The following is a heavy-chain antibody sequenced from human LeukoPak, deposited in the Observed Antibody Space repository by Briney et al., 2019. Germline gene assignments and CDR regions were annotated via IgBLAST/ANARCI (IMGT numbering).Heavy chain of an antibody. CDR1: GYSFTNFD. CDR3: ARGPQWRGDYYYMDV. Sequence: ASVKVSCKASGYSFTNFDINWVRPATGQGLAWMGWMNPNSGNKGYAQKFQGRVSMTMNTSITTAYMELSSLRSEDTAVYYCARGPQWRGDYYYMDVWGRGTTVTVSS. D-gene: IGHD6-19*01. V-gene: IGHV1-8*01. J-gene: IGHJ6*03. CDR2: MNPNSGNK.